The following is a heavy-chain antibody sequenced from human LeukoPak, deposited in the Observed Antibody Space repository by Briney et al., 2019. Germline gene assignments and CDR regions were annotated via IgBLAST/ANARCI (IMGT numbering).Heavy chain of an antibody. CDR2: IYTSGST. CDR1: GGSLSSYY. CDR3: ARAPGGTAMVTGCGYVDV. Sequence: SETLSLTCTVSGGSLSSYYWSWIRQPPGKGLEWIGYIYTSGSTNYNPSLKSRVTISVDTSKNKFSLKLSSVTAADTAVYYCARAPGGTAMVTGCGYVDVWAKGPRSPSP. V-gene: IGHV4-4*09. J-gene: IGHJ6*03. D-gene: IGHD5-18*01.